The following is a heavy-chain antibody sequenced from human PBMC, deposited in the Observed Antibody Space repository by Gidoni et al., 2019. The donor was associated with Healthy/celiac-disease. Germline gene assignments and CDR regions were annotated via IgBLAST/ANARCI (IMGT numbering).Heavy chain of an antibody. CDR3: ARDPVDTAMEYYYYYGMDV. CDR2: INPNSGGT. J-gene: IGHJ6*02. CDR1: GYTLTGYY. D-gene: IGHD5-18*01. V-gene: IGHV1-2*02. Sequence: QVQLVQSGAEVKKPGASVKVSCKASGYTLTGYYMHWVRQAPGQGLEWMGWINPNSGGTNYAQKFQGRVTMTRDTSISTAYMELSRLRSDDTAVYYCARDPVDTAMEYYYYYGMDVWGQGTTVTVSS.